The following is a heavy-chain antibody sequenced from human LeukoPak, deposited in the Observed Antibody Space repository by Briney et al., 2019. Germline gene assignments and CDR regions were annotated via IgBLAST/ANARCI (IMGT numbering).Heavy chain of an antibody. CDR3: AREGYCSGGSCYSGIIDY. CDR2: ISPYNGNT. D-gene: IGHD2-15*01. Sequence: VASVKVSCKPSVYTFITYGISWVRQAPGQGLEWMGWISPYNGNTNYAQKLQGRVTMTTDTSTSTASMELRSLRSDDTALYYCAREGYCSGGSCYSGIIDYWGQGTLVTVSS. CDR1: VYTFITYG. V-gene: IGHV1-18*01. J-gene: IGHJ4*02.